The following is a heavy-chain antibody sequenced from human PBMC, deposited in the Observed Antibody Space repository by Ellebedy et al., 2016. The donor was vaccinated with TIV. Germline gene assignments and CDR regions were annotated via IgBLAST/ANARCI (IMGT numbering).Heavy chain of an antibody. D-gene: IGHD3-16*01. Sequence: SGPTLVKPTQTLTLTCTFSGFSLTTDGMCVSWIRQPPGKALEWLALLDWDDDKYYITSLKTRLTISKGTSKNQVVLTMTNMDPVDTATYYCPRVHLVWGPVHDSWGQGTLVTVSS. CDR1: GFSLTTDGMC. CDR3: PRVHLVWGPVHDS. CDR2: LDWDDDK. J-gene: IGHJ4*02. V-gene: IGHV2-70*01.